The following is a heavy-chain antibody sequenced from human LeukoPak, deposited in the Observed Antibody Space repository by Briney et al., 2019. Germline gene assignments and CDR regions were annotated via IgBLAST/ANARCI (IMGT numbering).Heavy chain of an antibody. J-gene: IGHJ5*02. Sequence: SETLSLTCAVYGGSFSGYYWSWIRQPPGKGLEWIGEINHSGSTAYNPSLKSRVTISVDTSKNQFSLKLSSVTAADTAVYYCARDYDSRASSWGQGTLVTVSS. D-gene: IGHD3-22*01. CDR2: INHSGST. V-gene: IGHV4-34*01. CDR1: GGSFSGYY. CDR3: ARDYDSRASS.